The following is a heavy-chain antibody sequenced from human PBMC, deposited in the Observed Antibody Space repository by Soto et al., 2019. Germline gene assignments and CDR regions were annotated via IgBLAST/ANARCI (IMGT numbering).Heavy chain of an antibody. D-gene: IGHD5-18*01. V-gene: IGHV1-18*01. Sequence: ASVKVSCTAAGYIFGNYGIAGVRQVPGQGLEWMGWISVYNGKIRYGQNFQNRMTMTTHTSTDTAEMELRSLTSDDTAIYYCATSGGGKHTYSEHWRQGTQVTVSS. CDR2: ISVYNGKI. CDR1: GYIFGNYG. J-gene: IGHJ1*01. CDR3: ATSGGGKHTYSEH.